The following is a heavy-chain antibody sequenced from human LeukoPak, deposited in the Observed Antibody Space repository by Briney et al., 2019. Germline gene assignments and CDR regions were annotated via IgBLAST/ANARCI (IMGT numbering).Heavy chain of an antibody. CDR2: ISSSSSTI. CDR1: GFTFSSYS. J-gene: IGHJ4*02. D-gene: IGHD5-12*01. Sequence: GGSLRLSCAASGFTFSSYSMNWVRQAPGKGLEWVSYISSSSSTIYYADSVKGRFTISRDNAKNSLYLQMNSLRAEDTAVYYCARYLNSGPADYWGQGSLVTVSS. V-gene: IGHV3-48*04. CDR3: ARYLNSGPADY.